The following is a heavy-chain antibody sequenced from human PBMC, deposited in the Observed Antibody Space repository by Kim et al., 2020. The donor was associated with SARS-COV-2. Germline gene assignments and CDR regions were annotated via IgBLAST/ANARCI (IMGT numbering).Heavy chain of an antibody. J-gene: IGHJ5*02. CDR3: ASGPAYCSSTSCYLWFDP. Sequence: ASVKVSCKASGYTFTSYAMNWVRQAPGQGLEWMGWINTNTGNPTYAQGFTGRFVFSLDTSVSTAYLQISSLKAEDTAVYYCASGPAYCSSTSCYLWFDPWGQGNLVTVSS. CDR2: INTNTGNP. D-gene: IGHD2-2*01. V-gene: IGHV7-4-1*02. CDR1: GYTFTSYA.